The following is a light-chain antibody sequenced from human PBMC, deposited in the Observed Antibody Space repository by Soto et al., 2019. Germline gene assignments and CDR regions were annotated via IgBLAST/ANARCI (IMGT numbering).Light chain of an antibody. CDR2: GAS. J-gene: IGKJ4*01. V-gene: IGKV3-20*01. CDR3: QHYGSSPLT. Sequence: EIVLTQSPGTLSLSPGERATLSCMASQSVSSSYLAWYQQKPGQAPRLLIYGASSRATGIPDRFSGSGSGTDFTLTISRLEPEDFAVYYCQHYGSSPLTFGGGTKVDIK. CDR1: QSVSSSY.